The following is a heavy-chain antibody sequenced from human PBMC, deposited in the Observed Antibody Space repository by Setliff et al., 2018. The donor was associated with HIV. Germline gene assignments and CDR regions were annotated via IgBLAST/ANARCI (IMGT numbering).Heavy chain of an antibody. CDR2: INPSGGRT. V-gene: IGHV1-46*01. D-gene: IGHD3-16*01. CDR1: GYTFTNYY. CDR3: ARCGAGEWHLYMDV. J-gene: IGHJ6*03. Sequence: ASVKVSCKASGYTFTNYYIHWVRQAPGQGLEWMGLINPSGGRTSYAQKFQGRLTMTRDTSRSTVYMGLSSLRSEDTAVYYCARCGAGEWHLYMDVWGKGTAVTVSS.